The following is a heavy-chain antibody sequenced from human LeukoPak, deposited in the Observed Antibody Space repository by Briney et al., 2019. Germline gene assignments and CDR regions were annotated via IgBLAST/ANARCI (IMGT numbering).Heavy chain of an antibody. CDR2: ISYDGSNK. CDR1: GFTFSSYG. Sequence: GGSLRLSCAASGFTFSSYGMHWVRQAPGKGLEWVAVISYDGSNKYYADSVKGRFTISRDNSKNTLYLQMNSLRAEDTAVYYCAKDNYYDSSGYPDYWGQGTLVTVSS. V-gene: IGHV3-30*18. J-gene: IGHJ4*02. CDR3: AKDNYYDSSGYPDY. D-gene: IGHD3-22*01.